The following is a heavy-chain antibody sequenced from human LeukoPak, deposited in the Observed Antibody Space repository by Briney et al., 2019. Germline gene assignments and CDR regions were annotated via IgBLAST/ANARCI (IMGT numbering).Heavy chain of an antibody. Sequence: PGGSLRLSCAASGFTFSSYSMNWVRQAPGKGLEWVSSISSSSSYIYYADSVKGRFTISRDNAKNSLYLQMNSLRAEDTAVYHCARDFSRMGATDYWGQGTLVTVSS. D-gene: IGHD1-26*01. CDR1: GFTFSSYS. V-gene: IGHV3-21*01. CDR3: ARDFSRMGATDY. J-gene: IGHJ4*02. CDR2: ISSSSSYI.